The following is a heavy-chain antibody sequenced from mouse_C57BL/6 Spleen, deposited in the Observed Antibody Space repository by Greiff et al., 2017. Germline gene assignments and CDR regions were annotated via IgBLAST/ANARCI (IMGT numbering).Heavy chain of an antibody. CDR2: IDPSDSYT. CDR1: GYTFTSYW. J-gene: IGHJ4*01. D-gene: IGHD3-2*02. V-gene: IGHV1-50*01. Sequence: QVQLQQPGAELVKPGASVKLSCKASGYTFTSYWMQWVKPRPGQGLEWIGEIDPSDSYTNYNQKFKGKATLTVDTSSSTAYLQLSSLTSEDSAVYYCAREGGQLRLRTMDYWGQGTSVTVSS. CDR3: AREGGQLRLRTMDY.